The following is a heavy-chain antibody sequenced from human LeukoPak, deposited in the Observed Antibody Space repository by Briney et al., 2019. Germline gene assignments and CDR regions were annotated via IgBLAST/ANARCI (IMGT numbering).Heavy chain of an antibody. J-gene: IGHJ4*02. CDR3: ASSPRSRDPLDY. CDR1: GFTFSSYG. Sequence: GGSLRLSCAASGFTFSSYGMHWVRQAPGKGLEWVAVIWYDGSNKYYADSVKGRFTISRDNSKNTLYLQMNSLRAEDTAVYYCASSPRSRDPLDYWGQGTLVTVSS. CDR2: IWYDGSNK. V-gene: IGHV3-33*01.